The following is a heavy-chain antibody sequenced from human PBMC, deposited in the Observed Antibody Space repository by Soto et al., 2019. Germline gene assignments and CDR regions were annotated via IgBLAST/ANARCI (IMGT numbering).Heavy chain of an antibody. D-gene: IGHD5-18*01. CDR2: IIPIFGTA. V-gene: IGHV1-69*13. J-gene: IGHJ6*02. CDR1: GGTFSSYA. CDR3: ARYVDTAPDFYYYYGMDV. Sequence: ASVKVSCKASGGTFSSYAISWVRQAPGQGLEWMGGIIPIFGTANYAQKFQGRVTITADESTSTAYMELSSLRSEDTAVYYCARYVDTAPDFYYYYGMDVWGQGTTVTVSS.